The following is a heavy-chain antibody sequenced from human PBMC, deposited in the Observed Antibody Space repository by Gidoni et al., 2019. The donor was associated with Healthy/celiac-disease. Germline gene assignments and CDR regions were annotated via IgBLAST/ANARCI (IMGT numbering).Heavy chain of an antibody. CDR1: GGTFSSYA. CDR2: IIPIFGTA. CDR3: ARGLVGLGLRVGATKAPNGMDV. Sequence: QVQLVQSGAEVKKPGSSVKVSCKASGGTFSSYAISWVRQAPGQGLEWMGGIIPIFGTANYAQKFQGRVTITADESTSTAYMELSSLRSEDTAVYYCARGLVGLGLRVGATKAPNGMDVWGQGTTVTVSS. J-gene: IGHJ6*02. V-gene: IGHV1-69*01. D-gene: IGHD1-26*01.